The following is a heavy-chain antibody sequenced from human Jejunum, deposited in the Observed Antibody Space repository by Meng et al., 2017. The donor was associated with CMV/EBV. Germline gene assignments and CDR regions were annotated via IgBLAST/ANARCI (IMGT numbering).Heavy chain of an antibody. J-gene: IGHJ4*02. CDR1: GFTFSAYW. V-gene: IGHV3-7*01. CDR3: GRGDPDY. Sequence: SLSCAVSGFTFSAYWMNWARQVPGKGLEWVANIRPDGSGKYYLDSVKGRFTISRDNSKNSVYLQMNNLTAEDTAMYYCGRGDPDYWGQGTLVTVSS. CDR2: IRPDGSGK.